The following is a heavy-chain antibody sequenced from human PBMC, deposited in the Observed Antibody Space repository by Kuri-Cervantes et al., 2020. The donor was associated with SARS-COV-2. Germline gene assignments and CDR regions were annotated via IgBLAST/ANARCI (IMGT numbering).Heavy chain of an antibody. Sequence: GGSLRLCCAASGFTFSSYGMHWVRQAPGKGLEWVAVIWYDGSNKYYADSVKGRFTISRDNSKNTLYLQMDSLRAEDTAVYYCARDSSITPRDFDYWGQGTLVTVSS. V-gene: IGHV3-33*01. J-gene: IGHJ4*02. CDR1: GFTFSSYG. CDR3: ARDSSITPRDFDY. CDR2: IWYDGSNK. D-gene: IGHD6-13*01.